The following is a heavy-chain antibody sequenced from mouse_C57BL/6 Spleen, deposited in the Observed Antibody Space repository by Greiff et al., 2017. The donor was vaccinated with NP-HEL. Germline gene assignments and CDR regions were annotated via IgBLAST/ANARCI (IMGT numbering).Heavy chain of an antibody. Sequence: EVHLVESGGGLVQPKGSLKLSCAASGFTFNTYAMHWVRQAPGKGLEWVARIRSKSRNYATYYDDSVKDRFTISRDDSQSMLYLQMNNLKTEDTAMYYCVRENVYYGNYVYYFDYWGQGTTLTVSS. CDR1: GFTFNTYA. D-gene: IGHD2-1*01. CDR3: VRENVYYGNYVYYFDY. V-gene: IGHV10-3*01. J-gene: IGHJ2*01. CDR2: IRSKSRNYAT.